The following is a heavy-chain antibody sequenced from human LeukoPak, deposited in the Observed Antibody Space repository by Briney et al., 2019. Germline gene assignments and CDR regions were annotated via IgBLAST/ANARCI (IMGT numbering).Heavy chain of an antibody. V-gene: IGHV3-20*04. Sequence: PGGSLRLSCAAFGFTFDDYGMSWVRQAPGKGLEWVSGLNWHGGSTGYTDSVKGRFTISRDNAKNSLFLQMNSLRAEDTALYYCTRGSITAIGGYFDYWGQGTLVTVSS. J-gene: IGHJ4*02. CDR3: TRGSITAIGGYFDY. CDR2: LNWHGGST. D-gene: IGHD5-18*01. CDR1: GFTFDDYG.